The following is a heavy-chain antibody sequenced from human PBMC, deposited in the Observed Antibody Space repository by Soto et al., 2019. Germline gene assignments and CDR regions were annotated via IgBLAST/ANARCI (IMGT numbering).Heavy chain of an antibody. CDR1: GGSISSYY. J-gene: IGHJ5*02. Sequence: SETLSLTCTVSGGSISSYYWSWIRQPAGKGLEWIGHIYTSGSTNYNPSLKSRVTMSVDTSKNQFSLKLSSVTAADTAVYYCARGGSSWYLEWFDPWGQGTLVTVSS. V-gene: IGHV4-4*07. CDR2: IYTSGST. D-gene: IGHD6-13*01. CDR3: ARGGSSWYLEWFDP.